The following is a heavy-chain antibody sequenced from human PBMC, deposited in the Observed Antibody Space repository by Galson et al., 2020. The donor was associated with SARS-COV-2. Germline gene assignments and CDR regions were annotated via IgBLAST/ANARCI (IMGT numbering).Heavy chain of an antibody. CDR3: AGVTNYYDSRRFPKRWVDR. CDR1: GGSISRYF. D-gene: IGHD3-22*01. Sequence: SETLSLTCTVSGGSISRYFWSWIRQSPGQGLEWMGHIYYTGITNYNPSLRGRVTVSIDTSKYQFSLKLSSVTAADTAVYYCAGVTNYYDSRRFPKRWVDRWGQGTLVTVSS. J-gene: IGHJ4*02. V-gene: IGHV4-59*08. CDR2: IYYTGIT.